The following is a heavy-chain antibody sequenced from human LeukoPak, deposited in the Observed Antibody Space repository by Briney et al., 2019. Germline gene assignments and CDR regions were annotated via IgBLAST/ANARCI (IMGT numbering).Heavy chain of an antibody. D-gene: IGHD6-19*01. J-gene: IGHJ4*02. V-gene: IGHV2-5*02. CDR3: ARRRYTNVWYPFNY. CDR2: IYWDDDK. CDR1: GFSLSTSGVG. Sequence: SGPTLVNPTQTLTLTCTFSGFSLSTSGVGVGWIRQPPGKALEWLAVIYWDDDKRYSPSLQSRLTITKDTSKNQVVLTMTNMDPVDTATYYCARRRYTNVWYPFNYWGQGTLVTVSS.